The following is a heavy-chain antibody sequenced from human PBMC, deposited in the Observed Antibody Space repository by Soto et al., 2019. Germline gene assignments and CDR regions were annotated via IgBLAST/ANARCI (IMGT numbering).Heavy chain of an antibody. CDR3: TRDLAAAGTAVSYYYGMDV. CDR1: GFTFSGSA. Sequence: GSLRLSCTASGFTFSGSAMHWVRQASGKGLEWVGRIRSKANSYATAYAASVKGRFTISRDDSKNTAYLQMNSLKTEDTAVYYCTRDLAAAGTAVSYYYGMDVWGQGTTVTVSS. J-gene: IGHJ6*02. CDR2: IRSKANSYAT. D-gene: IGHD6-13*01. V-gene: IGHV3-73*01.